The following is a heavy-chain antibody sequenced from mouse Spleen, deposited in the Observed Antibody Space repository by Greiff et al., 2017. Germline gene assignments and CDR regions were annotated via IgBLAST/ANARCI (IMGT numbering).Heavy chain of an antibody. V-gene: IGHV1-39*01. J-gene: IGHJ4*01. CDR3: ARFTTVVARGAMDY. CDR1: GYSFTDYN. Sequence: EVKLMESGPELVKPGASVKISCKASGYSFTDYNMNWVKQSNGKSLEWIGVINPNYGTTSYNQKFKGKATLTVDQSSSTAYMQLNSLTSEDSAVYYCARFTTVVARGAMDYWGQGTSVTVSS. CDR2: INPNYGTT. D-gene: IGHD1-1*01.